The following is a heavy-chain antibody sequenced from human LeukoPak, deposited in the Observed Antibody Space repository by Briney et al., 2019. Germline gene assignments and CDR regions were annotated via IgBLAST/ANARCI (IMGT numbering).Heavy chain of an antibody. CDR1: GFTFSDYY. Sequence: GGSLRLSCAASGFTFSDYYMSWIRQAPGKGLEWVSYISSSSSYTNYADSVKGRFTISRDNAKNSLYLQMNSLRAEDTAVYYCARDLVDYYDSSANNWCDPWGQGTLVTVSS. D-gene: IGHD3-22*01. J-gene: IGHJ5*02. V-gene: IGHV3-11*06. CDR3: ARDLVDYYDSSANNWCDP. CDR2: ISSSSSYT.